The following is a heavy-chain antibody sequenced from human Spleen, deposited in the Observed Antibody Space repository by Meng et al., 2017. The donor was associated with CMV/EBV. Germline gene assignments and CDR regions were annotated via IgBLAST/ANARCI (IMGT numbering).Heavy chain of an antibody. D-gene: IGHD2-2*01. CDR2: IWHDGSYE. Sequence: GSLRLSCAASEFIFSNYGMQWVRQAPGKGLEWVAVIWHDGSYEYYADSVKGRFTISRDNSKSMLYLQINSLRAEDTAVYYCAREVVPPRRMDVWGQGTTVTVSS. V-gene: IGHV3-33*01. CDR1: EFIFSNYG. CDR3: AREVVPPRRMDV. J-gene: IGHJ6*02.